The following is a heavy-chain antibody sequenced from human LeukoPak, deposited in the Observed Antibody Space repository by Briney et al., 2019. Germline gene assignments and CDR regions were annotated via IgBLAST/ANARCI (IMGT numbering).Heavy chain of an antibody. V-gene: IGHV3-30*02. CDR1: GFTFSSYG. CDR2: IRYDGSNK. J-gene: IGHJ6*03. Sequence: GGSLRLSCAASGFTFSSYGMHWVRQAPGKGLEWVAFIRYDGSNKNYADPVKGRFTISRDNSKNTLYLQMNSLRAEDTAVYYCARDSYYYYMDVWGKGTTVTISS. CDR3: ARDSYYYYMDV.